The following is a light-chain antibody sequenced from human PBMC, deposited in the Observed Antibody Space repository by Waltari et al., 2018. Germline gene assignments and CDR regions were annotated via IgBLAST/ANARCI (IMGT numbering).Light chain of an antibody. J-gene: IGLJ3*02. CDR1: SSNIGRRH. CDR2: LTN. V-gene: IGLV1-47*01. CDR3: TAWDDSLNAWV. Sequence: QSVLTQPPSASGTPGQRVTISCSGSSSNIGRRHVYWYQQVPGTAPKLLIYLTNQRPSGVPDRFSGSKSGISASLAISGLRSDDEADYYCTAWDDSLNAWVFGGGTQLTV.